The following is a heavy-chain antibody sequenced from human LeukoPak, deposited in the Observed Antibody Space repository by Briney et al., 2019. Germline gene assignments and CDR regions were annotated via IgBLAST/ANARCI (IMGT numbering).Heavy chain of an antibody. V-gene: IGHV3-30*04. D-gene: IGHD3-10*01. CDR1: GFTFSTYP. CDR3: AKGNLLWFGELYTHDY. CDR2: IWYDESNQ. J-gene: IGHJ4*02. Sequence: PGRSLRLSCAASGFTFSTYPMHWVRQAPGKGLEWVAVIWYDESNQYYADSVKGRFTISRDNSKNTLYLQMNSLRAEDTAVYYCAKGNLLWFGELYTHDYWGQGTLVTVSS.